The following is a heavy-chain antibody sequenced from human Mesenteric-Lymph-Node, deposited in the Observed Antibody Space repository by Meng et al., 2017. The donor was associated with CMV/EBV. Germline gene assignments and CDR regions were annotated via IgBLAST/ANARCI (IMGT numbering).Heavy chain of an antibody. Sequence: GGSLRLSCAASGFTFSTYTMNWVRQAPGKGLDWVSFISTSSSYMYYAHSVKGRFTISRDNAKNSLYLQMNSLRAEDTAVYYCASFAPSISGSYTSDDAFDIWGQGTMVTVSS. V-gene: IGHV3-21*01. CDR2: ISTSSSYM. CDR1: GFTFSTYT. D-gene: IGHD1-26*01. CDR3: ASFAPSISGSYTSDDAFDI. J-gene: IGHJ3*02.